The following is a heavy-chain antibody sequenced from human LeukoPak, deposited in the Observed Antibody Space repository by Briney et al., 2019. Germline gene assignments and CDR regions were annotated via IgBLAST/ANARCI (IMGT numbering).Heavy chain of an antibody. CDR1: GGSFSGYY. Sequence: ETLSLTCAVYGGSFSGYYWSWIRQPPGKGLEWIGEINHSGSTNYNPSLKSRVTISVDTSKNQFSLKLSSVTAADTAVYYCARGVGIYSGASRAFGIWGQGTMVNVSS. CDR2: INHSGST. D-gene: IGHD6-6*01. J-gene: IGHJ3*02. CDR3: ARGVGIYSGASRAFGI. V-gene: IGHV4-34*01.